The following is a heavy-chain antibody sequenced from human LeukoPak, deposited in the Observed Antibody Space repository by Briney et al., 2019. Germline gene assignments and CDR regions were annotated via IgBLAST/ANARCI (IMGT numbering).Heavy chain of an antibody. CDR2: IYYSGST. CDR1: GGSLSNYY. CDR3: ARASRHFDY. Sequence: PSETLSLTCSVSGGSLSNYYRSWIRQPPGKGLEWIGYIYYSGSTNYNPSLKSRVTISVDTSKNQFSLKLSSVTAADTAVYYCARASRHFDYWGQGTLVTVSS. V-gene: IGHV4-59*01. J-gene: IGHJ4*02.